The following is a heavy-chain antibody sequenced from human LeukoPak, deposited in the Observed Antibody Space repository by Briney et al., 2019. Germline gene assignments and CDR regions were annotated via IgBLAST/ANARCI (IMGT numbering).Heavy chain of an antibody. J-gene: IGHJ4*02. CDR2: IYPGDSDT. CDR1: GYSLTSYW. D-gene: IGHD5-18*01. V-gene: IGHV5-51*01. Sequence: GESLKISCQGPGYSLTSYWIGRVRQMPGKGLEWMGIIYPGDSDTRYSPSFQGQVTITSDKSIRTAYLQLSSLKASETARYYCARGEGYGYFYWGQGTLVTVSS. CDR3: ARGEGYGYFY.